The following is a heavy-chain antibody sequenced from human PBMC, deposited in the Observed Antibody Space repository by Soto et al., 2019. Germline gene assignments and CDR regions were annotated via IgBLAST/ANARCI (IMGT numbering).Heavy chain of an antibody. Sequence: SETLSLTCTVSGASVGTGYWSWIRQPPGKGLEWIGFMYFGGSFNYNPSLTSRATISVETSKNQFSMKLTSVTASDTAVYYCARSYYDSTGFAVDPWGQGTLVTSPQ. CDR3: ARSYYDSTGFAVDP. D-gene: IGHD3-22*01. CDR1: GASVGTGY. J-gene: IGHJ5*02. V-gene: IGHV4-59*02. CDR2: MYFGGSF.